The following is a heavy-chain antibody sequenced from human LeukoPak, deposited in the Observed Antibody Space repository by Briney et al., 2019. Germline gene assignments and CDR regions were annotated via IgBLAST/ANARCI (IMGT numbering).Heavy chain of an antibody. CDR3: ARDWSSKYPFYYGMDV. J-gene: IGHJ6*02. V-gene: IGHV3-30-3*01. CDR1: GFTFSSYA. Sequence: GGSLRLSCAASGFTFSSYAMHWVRQAPGKGLEWLAVMSYDGSNKYYADSVKGRFTISRDNSKNTLYLQMNSLRAEDTAVYYCARDWSSKYPFYYGMDVWGQGTTVTVSS. D-gene: IGHD4-11*01. CDR2: MSYDGSNK.